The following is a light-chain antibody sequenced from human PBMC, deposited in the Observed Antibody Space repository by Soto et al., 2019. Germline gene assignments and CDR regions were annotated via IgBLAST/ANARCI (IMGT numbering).Light chain of an antibody. CDR3: QQDGASPPVYA. Sequence: EIVLTQSPGTLTLSPGERATLSCRTSRSDRNTYLAWYQQKPGQAPRLLIYGASSRATGIPDRFSGSGSGTDFSPTISRLEPGEFAVYYCQQDGASPPVYALGQGTKLEIK. J-gene: IGKJ2*01. CDR1: RSDRNTY. CDR2: GAS. V-gene: IGKV3-20*01.